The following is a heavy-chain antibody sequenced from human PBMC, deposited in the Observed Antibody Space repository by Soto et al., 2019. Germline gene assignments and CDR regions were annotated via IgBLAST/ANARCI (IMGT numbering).Heavy chain of an antibody. CDR2: ISARGGSS. V-gene: IGHV3-23*01. CDR1: GFSFSSYA. CDR3: AKSSIEYSASVDH. J-gene: IGHJ4*02. Sequence: EVQLLESGGDLVQPGGSLRLACAASGFSFSSYAMVWVRQAPGKGLEWVSVISARGGSSYVEDSVQGRFTISRDNSRYELSLELDSLRDDDPGTYVCAKSSIEYSASVDHRGQGTLDLVSS. D-gene: IGHD5-12*01.